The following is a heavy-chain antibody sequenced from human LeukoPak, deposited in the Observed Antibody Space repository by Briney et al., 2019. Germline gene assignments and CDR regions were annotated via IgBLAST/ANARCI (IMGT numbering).Heavy chain of an antibody. CDR3: ASKIRFLERLFKLGYFDY. Sequence: SETLSLTCTVSGGSISSSSYYWGWIRQPPGKGLEWIGSIYYSGSTYYNPSLKSRVTISVDTSKNQFSLKLSSVTAADTAVYYCASKIRFLERLFKLGYFDYWGQGTLVTVSS. CDR1: GGSISSSSYY. J-gene: IGHJ4*02. CDR2: IYYSGST. D-gene: IGHD3-3*01. V-gene: IGHV4-39*01.